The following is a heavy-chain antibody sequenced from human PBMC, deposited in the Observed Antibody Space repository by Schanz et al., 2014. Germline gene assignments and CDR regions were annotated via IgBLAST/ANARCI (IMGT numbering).Heavy chain of an antibody. D-gene: IGHD2-21*01. Sequence: VQLVESGGGVVQPGGSLRLSCVASGFTFSTYAMHWVRQAPGKGLEWVSGMSWNAGSLGYGDSVKGRFTISRDNSNNTVYLQMNTLRAEDTAVYYCAREDCSATSCYFRYWGQGTLVAVSS. CDR3: AREDCSATSCYFRY. CDR2: MSWNAGSL. V-gene: IGHV3-23*04. J-gene: IGHJ4*02. CDR1: GFTFSTYA.